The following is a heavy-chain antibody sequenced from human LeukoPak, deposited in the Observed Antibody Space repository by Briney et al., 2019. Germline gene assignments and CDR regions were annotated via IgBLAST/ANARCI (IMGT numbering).Heavy chain of an antibody. V-gene: IGHV1-46*01. D-gene: IGHD6-19*01. CDR3: ARDREQWLALDY. J-gene: IGHJ4*02. Sequence: ASVKVSCKXSGYTFTSYYMHWVRQAPGQGLERMGIINPSGGSTSYAQKFQGRVTMTRDTSTSTVYMELSSLRSEDTAVYYCARDREQWLALDYWGQGTLVTVSP. CDR1: GYTFTSYY. CDR2: INPSGGST.